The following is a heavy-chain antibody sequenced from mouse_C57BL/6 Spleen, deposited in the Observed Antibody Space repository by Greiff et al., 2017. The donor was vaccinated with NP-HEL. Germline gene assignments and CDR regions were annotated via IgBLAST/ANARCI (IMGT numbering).Heavy chain of an antibody. D-gene: IGHD2-4*01. CDR1: GYSITSGYY. V-gene: IGHV3-6*01. Sequence: EVQRVESGPGLVKPSQSLSLTCSVTGYSITSGYYWNWIRQFPGNKLEWMGYISYDGSNNYNPSLKNRISITRDTSKNQFFLKLNSVTTEDTATYYCAREYYDYTWFAYWGQGTLVTVSA. J-gene: IGHJ3*01. CDR3: AREYYDYTWFAY. CDR2: ISYDGSN.